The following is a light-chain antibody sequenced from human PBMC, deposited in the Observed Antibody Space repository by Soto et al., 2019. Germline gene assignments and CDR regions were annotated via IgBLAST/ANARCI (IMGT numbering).Light chain of an antibody. CDR1: SGSIASDY. Sequence: NFMLTQPHSVSESPGQTVTISCTRSSGSIASDYVQWYQQRPGSAPINVIFEDSQRPSGVPDRVSGSIDSSSNSASLTISRLTTEDAADYYCQSVDGKYVVFGGGTQLTVL. V-gene: IGLV6-57*04. CDR3: QSVDGKYVV. CDR2: EDS. J-gene: IGLJ2*01.